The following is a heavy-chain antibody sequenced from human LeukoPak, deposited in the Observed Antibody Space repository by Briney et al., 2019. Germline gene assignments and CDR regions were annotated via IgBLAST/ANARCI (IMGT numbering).Heavy chain of an antibody. CDR2: INHRGST. Sequence: LRLSCAASGFTFSGYYWSWIRQPPGKGLEWIGEINHRGSTNYNPSLKSRVTVSLDTSKNQFSLKLSSVTAADTAVYYCARASGAALDWGQGTLVTVSS. J-gene: IGHJ4*02. CDR1: GFTFSGYY. V-gene: IGHV4-34*01. D-gene: IGHD2-15*01. CDR3: ARASGAALD.